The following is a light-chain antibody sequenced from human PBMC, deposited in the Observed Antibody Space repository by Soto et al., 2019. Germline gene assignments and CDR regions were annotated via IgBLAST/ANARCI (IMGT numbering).Light chain of an antibody. Sequence: DTQMTQSPSTLSASVGDRVTITCRASQNINSWLAWYQHKPGKATKLLIYKASSLESGVPSRFSGSGSGTEFTLTISTLQPEDFASYYCLQYNSHSWTFGQETKVEMK. V-gene: IGKV1-5*03. CDR2: KAS. CDR3: LQYNSHSWT. CDR1: QNINSW. J-gene: IGKJ1*01.